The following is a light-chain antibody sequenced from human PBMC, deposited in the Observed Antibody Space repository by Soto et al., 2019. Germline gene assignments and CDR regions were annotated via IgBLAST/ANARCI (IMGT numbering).Light chain of an antibody. Sequence: DIVMTQSPDSLAVSLGVRATINCKSSQSVLYSSNSKNYLAWYQQKPGQPPKLLIYWASTRESGVPDRFSGSGSGKDFTLTISSLQAEDVAVYYCQQYYSTPRTFGQGTKVEIK. V-gene: IGKV4-1*01. J-gene: IGKJ1*01. CDR3: QQYYSTPRT. CDR2: WAS. CDR1: QSVLYSSNSKNY.